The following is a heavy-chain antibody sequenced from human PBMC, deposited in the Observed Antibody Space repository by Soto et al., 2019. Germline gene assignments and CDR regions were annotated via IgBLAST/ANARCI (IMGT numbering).Heavy chain of an antibody. CDR1: GGTFSSYA. J-gene: IGHJ5*02. Sequence: QVQLVQSGAEVKKPGSSVKVSCKASGGTFSSYAISWVRQAPGQGLEWMGGLIPIFGTANYAHKFQGRVTITADESTSPAYMQLSSLRSEDTAVYYCATGPPYSSSSAWFDPWGQGTLVTVSS. D-gene: IGHD6-6*01. CDR3: ATGPPYSSSSAWFDP. CDR2: LIPIFGTA. V-gene: IGHV1-69*01.